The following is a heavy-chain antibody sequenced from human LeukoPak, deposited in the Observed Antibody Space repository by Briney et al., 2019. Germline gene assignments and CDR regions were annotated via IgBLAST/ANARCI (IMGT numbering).Heavy chain of an antibody. Sequence: SETLSLTCTVSGGSISSGDYYWSWIRQPPGKGLEWIGYIYYSGSTYYNPSLKSRVTISVDTSKNQFPLKLSSVTAADTAVYYCAREGPLEGATTNYFDYWGQGTLVTVSS. V-gene: IGHV4-30-4*01. J-gene: IGHJ4*02. CDR1: GGSISSGDYY. D-gene: IGHD5-12*01. CDR3: AREGPLEGATTNYFDY. CDR2: IYYSGST.